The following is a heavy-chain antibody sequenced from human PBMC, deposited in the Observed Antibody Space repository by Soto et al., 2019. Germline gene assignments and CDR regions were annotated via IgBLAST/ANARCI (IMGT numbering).Heavy chain of an antibody. CDR3: ARQGGAPITIFGVPHSGYYGMDV. CDR1: GYIFTSYL. Sequence: PGDALKISCKFSGYIFTSYLIFLVRQMPGKFLEWMVIIYPGDSDTRYSPSFQGQVTISADKSISTAYLQWSSLKASDTSMYYCARQGGAPITIFGVPHSGYYGMDVWGKGLTVTVSS. CDR2: IYPGDSDT. V-gene: IGHV5-51*01. D-gene: IGHD3-3*01. J-gene: IGHJ6*04.